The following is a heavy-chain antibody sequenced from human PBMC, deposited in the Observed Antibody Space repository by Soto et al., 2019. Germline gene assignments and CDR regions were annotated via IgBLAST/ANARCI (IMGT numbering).Heavy chain of an antibody. D-gene: IGHD6-25*01. Sequence: QVQLQESGPGLVKPSGTLSLTCAVSGDSIRSDKWWRWVRQPPGTGLEWIGEVHHSGNSNYNPSLKSRVIISIDKPKNQFSLNLSSVTDADTAVYYCARGERQQQRDYWGQGTLVTVSS. CDR2: VHHSGNS. J-gene: IGHJ4*02. CDR1: GDSIRSDKW. V-gene: IGHV4-4*02. CDR3: ARGERQQQRDY.